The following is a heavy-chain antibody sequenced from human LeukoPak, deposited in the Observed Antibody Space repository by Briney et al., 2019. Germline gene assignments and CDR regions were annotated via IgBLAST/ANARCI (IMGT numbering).Heavy chain of an antibody. CDR1: GFTFSSYW. Sequence: LSGGSLRLSCAASGFTFSSYWMSWVRQAPGKGLEWVANIKQDGSEKYYVDSVKGRFTISRDNAKNSLYLQMNSLRAEDTAVYYCARADGFLGRWLQFVRSNNWFDPWGQGTLVTVSS. D-gene: IGHD5-12*01. CDR2: IKQDGSEK. CDR3: ARADGFLGRWLQFVRSNNWFDP. J-gene: IGHJ5*02. V-gene: IGHV3-7*01.